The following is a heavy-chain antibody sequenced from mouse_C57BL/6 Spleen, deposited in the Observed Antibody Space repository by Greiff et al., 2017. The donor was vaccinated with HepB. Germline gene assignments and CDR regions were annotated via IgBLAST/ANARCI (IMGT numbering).Heavy chain of an antibody. CDR2: IDPSDSYT. D-gene: IGHD2-4*01. Sequence: QVQLQQPGAELVMPGASVKLSCKASGYTFTSYWMHWVKQRPGQGLEWIGEIDPSDSYTNYNQKFKGKSILTVDKSSSTAYMQLSSLTSEDSAVYYCARRGDYGAFDYWGQGTTLTVSS. V-gene: IGHV1-69*01. J-gene: IGHJ2*01. CDR3: ARRGDYGAFDY. CDR1: GYTFTSYW.